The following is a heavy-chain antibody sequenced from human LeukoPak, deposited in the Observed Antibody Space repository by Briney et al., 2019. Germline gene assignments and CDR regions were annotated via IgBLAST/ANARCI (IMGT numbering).Heavy chain of an antibody. CDR3: ARDFSSSSGFDC. V-gene: IGHV1-69*05. J-gene: IGHJ4*02. CDR2: IIPIFGTA. CDR1: GGTFSSYA. Sequence: SVKVSCKASGGTFSSYAISWVRQAPGQGLEWMGGIIPIFGTANYAQKFQGRVTITTDESTSTAYMELSSLRSEDTAVYYCARDFSSSSGFDCWGQGTPVTVSS. D-gene: IGHD6-6*01.